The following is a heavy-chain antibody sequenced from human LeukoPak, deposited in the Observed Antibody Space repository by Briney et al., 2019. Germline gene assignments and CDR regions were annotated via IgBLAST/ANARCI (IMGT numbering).Heavy chain of an antibody. V-gene: IGHV4-34*01. CDR3: ARGARITIFGVVQPFDY. CDR2: INHSGST. J-gene: IGHJ4*02. Sequence: SETLSLTCAVYGGSFSGYYWSWIRQPPGKGLEWIGEINHSGSTNYNPSLKSRDTISVDTSKNQFSLKLSSVTAADTAVYYCARGARITIFGVVQPFDYWGQGTLVTVSS. D-gene: IGHD3-3*01. CDR1: GGSFSGYY.